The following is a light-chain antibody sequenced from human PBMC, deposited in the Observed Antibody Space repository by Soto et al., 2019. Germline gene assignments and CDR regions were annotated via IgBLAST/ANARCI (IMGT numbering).Light chain of an antibody. CDR3: HQRSNWPLT. Sequence: EIVLTQSPATLSLSPGERATLSCRASQSVSTYLAWYQQKTGQAPRLLIYDASNRATGIPARFSGSGSGTDFTLTISSLEPEDFVVYYCHQRSNWPLTFGGGTKVE. CDR2: DAS. CDR1: QSVSTY. J-gene: IGKJ4*01. V-gene: IGKV3-11*01.